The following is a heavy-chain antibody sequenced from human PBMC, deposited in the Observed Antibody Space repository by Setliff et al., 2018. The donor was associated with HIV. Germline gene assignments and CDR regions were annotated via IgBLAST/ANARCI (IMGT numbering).Heavy chain of an antibody. D-gene: IGHD2-15*01. CDR2: SNPNTGGT. CDR3: ARDHVVCSGGTCRSDDPYYYYYMNV. V-gene: IGHV1-2*02. Sequence: KVSCKTSGYMFTIYYMHWVRQVPGQGLEWMGWSNPNTGGTKYAQKFQGRVTMTMDTSTTTAYMELSGLKSDDTAVYYCARDHVVCSGGTCRSDDPYYYYYMNVWGQGTTVTVSS. CDR1: GYMFTIYY. J-gene: IGHJ6*03.